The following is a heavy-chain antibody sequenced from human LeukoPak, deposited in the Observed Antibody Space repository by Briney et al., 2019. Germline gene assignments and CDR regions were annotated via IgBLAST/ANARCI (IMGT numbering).Heavy chain of an antibody. J-gene: IGHJ4*02. CDR1: GYSFTSYY. CDR3: ANSIAARNYFDY. Sequence: ASVKVSCKASGYSFTSYYMHWVRQAPGQGLEWMGIINPDGGSTSYAQKFQGRVTMTRDTSTSTVYMELGSLRSEDTAVYYCANSIAARNYFDYWGQGTLVTVSS. CDR2: INPDGGST. V-gene: IGHV1-46*01. D-gene: IGHD6-6*01.